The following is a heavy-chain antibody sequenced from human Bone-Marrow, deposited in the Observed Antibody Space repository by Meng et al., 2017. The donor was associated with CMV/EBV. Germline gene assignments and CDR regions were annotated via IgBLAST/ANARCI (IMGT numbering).Heavy chain of an antibody. CDR3: AKAVPRRYFDWLLNFDY. CDR2: IYSGGSST. D-gene: IGHD3-9*01. Sequence: GESLKISCAASGFTFSSYAMSWVRQAPGKGLEWGSVIYSGGSSTYYADSVKGRFTISRDNSKNTLYLQMNSLRAEDTAVYYCAKAVPRRYFDWLLNFDYWGQGTLVTVSS. V-gene: IGHV3-23*03. CDR1: GFTFSSYA. J-gene: IGHJ4*02.